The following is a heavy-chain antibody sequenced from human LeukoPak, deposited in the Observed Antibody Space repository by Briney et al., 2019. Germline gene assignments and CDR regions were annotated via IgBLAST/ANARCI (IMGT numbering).Heavy chain of an antibody. J-gene: IGHJ4*02. D-gene: IGHD3-10*01. CDR1: GFTFSDYY. CDR2: ISHSGNSI. CDR3: ARGRLTRVRAVISDFDY. V-gene: IGHV3-11*01. Sequence: GGSLRLSCAASGFTFSDYYMAWIRQAPGKGLEWISYISHSGNSIYYAASVQGRFTVSRDNAQNSLSLQMNSLRAEDTAVYYCARGRLTRVRAVISDFDYWAGEPWSPSHQ.